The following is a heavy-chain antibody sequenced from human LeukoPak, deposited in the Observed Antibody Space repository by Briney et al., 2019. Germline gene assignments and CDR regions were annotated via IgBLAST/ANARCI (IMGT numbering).Heavy chain of an antibody. Sequence: SETLSLTCAVYGGSFSGYYWSWIRQPPGKGLEWIGEINHSGSTNYNPSLKSRVTISVDTSKNQFSLKLSSVTAADTAVYYCARLRGVATINWGQGTLVTVSS. V-gene: IGHV4-34*01. D-gene: IGHD5-12*01. J-gene: IGHJ4*02. CDR3: ARLRGVATIN. CDR1: GGSFSGYY. CDR2: INHSGST.